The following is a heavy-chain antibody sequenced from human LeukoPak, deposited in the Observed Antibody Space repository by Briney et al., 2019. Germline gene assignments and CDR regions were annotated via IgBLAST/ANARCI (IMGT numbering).Heavy chain of an antibody. J-gene: IGHJ4*02. CDR2: IYHSGST. Sequence: PSETLSLTRTVSGYSISSGYYWGWIRQPPGKGPEWIGSIYHSGSTYYNPSLKSRVTISVDTSKNQFSLKLSSVTAADTAVYYCARVQLWPPSQFDYWGQGTLVTVSS. D-gene: IGHD5-18*01. V-gene: IGHV4-38-2*02. CDR1: GYSISSGYY. CDR3: ARVQLWPPSQFDY.